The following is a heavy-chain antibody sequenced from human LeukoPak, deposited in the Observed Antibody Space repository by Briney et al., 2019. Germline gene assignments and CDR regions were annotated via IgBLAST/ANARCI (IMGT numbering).Heavy chain of an antibody. CDR2: LDRSGHT. V-gene: IGHV4-38-2*01. J-gene: IGHJ6*03. CDR3: ARMDDYFGSGNYYNVINYYYMDV. CDR1: AYSISSGYY. D-gene: IGHD3-10*01. Sequence: KPSETLSLTCAVSAYSISSGYYWGWIRQSPGKGLEWIGRLDRSGHTYYNPPLKSRVAISVDTSSNQFSLRLTSVTAADTAVYYCARMDDYFGSGNYYNVINYYYMDVWGKGTTVTVS.